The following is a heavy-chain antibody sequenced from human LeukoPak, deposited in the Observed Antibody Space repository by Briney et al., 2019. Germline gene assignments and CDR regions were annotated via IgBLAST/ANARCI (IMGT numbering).Heavy chain of an antibody. J-gene: IGHJ4*02. D-gene: IGHD3-22*01. CDR1: GGSLSSYY. V-gene: IGHV4-59*08. CDR3: ARLRVYYDSSGPYFDY. CDR2: IYYSGST. Sequence: PSETLSLTCTVSGGSLSSYYWSWIRQPPGKGLEWIGYIYYSGSTNYNPSLKSRVTISVDTSKNQFSLKLSSVTAADTAVYYCARLRVYYDSSGPYFDYWGQGTLVTVSS.